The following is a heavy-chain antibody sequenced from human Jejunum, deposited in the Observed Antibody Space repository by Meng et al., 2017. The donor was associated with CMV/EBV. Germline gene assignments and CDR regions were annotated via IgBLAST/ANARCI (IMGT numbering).Heavy chain of an antibody. D-gene: IGHD3-16*01. CDR1: GFTFSHHY. V-gene: IGHV3-72*01. CDR2: TRNKANSYTT. J-gene: IGHJ4*02. CDR3: ARDYGD. Sequence: SWSASGFTFSHHYMHWVRSAPGKGLECVRRTRNKANSYTTAYSASVKGRFIISRDGSKNSLYLQMNSLKIEDTAVYYCARDYGDWGQGTLVTVSS.